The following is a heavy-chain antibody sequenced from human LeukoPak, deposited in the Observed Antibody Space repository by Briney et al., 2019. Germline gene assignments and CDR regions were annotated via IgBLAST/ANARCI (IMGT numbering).Heavy chain of an antibody. CDR2: ISSSSSYI. Sequence: PGGSLRLSCAASGFTFSSYSMNWVRQAPGKGLEWVSSISSSSSYIYYADSVKGRFTISRDNAKNSLYLQMNSLRAEDTAVYYCARVAGFGETPDYWGQGTLVTVSS. CDR1: GFTFSSYS. J-gene: IGHJ4*02. CDR3: ARVAGFGETPDY. D-gene: IGHD3-10*01. V-gene: IGHV3-21*01.